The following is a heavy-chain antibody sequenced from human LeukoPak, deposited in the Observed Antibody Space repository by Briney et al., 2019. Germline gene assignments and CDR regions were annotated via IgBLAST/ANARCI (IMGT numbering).Heavy chain of an antibody. V-gene: IGHV3-23*01. D-gene: IGHD1-26*01. CDR1: GFTFSSYA. CDR3: AILGIVGANPFDY. CDR2: ISGSGGST. Sequence: GASLRLSCAASGFTFSSYAMSWVRQAPGKGLEWVSAISGSGGSTYYADSVKGRFTISRDNSKNTLYLQMNSLRAEDTAVYYCAILGIVGANPFDYWGQGTLVTVSS. J-gene: IGHJ4*02.